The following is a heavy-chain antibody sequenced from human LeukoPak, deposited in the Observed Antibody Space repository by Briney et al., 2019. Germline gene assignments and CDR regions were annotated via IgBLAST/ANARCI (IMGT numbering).Heavy chain of an antibody. V-gene: IGHV3-74*01. Sequence: GGSLRLSCAASGFTFSSHWMHWVRQAPGKGLVWVSRIISDGITTNYADFVRGRFTISRDNAKNTLYLQINSLRAEDTAVYYCARGATYAYYFDFWGQGSLVTVSS. CDR2: IISDGITT. CDR3: ARGATYAYYFDF. J-gene: IGHJ4*02. D-gene: IGHD1-26*01. CDR1: GFTFSSHW.